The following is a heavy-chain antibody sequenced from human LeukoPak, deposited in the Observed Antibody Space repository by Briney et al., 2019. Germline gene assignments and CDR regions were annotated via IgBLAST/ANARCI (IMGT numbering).Heavy chain of an antibody. Sequence: SETLSLTCTVSGGSISSSSYYWGWIRQPPGKGLEWIGSIYYSGSTYYNPSLKSRVTISVDMSKNQFSLKLSSVTAADTAVYYCARHGAPEYGMDVWGQGTTVTVSS. J-gene: IGHJ6*02. D-gene: IGHD3-10*01. V-gene: IGHV4-39*01. CDR1: GGSISSSSYY. CDR3: ARHGAPEYGMDV. CDR2: IYYSGST.